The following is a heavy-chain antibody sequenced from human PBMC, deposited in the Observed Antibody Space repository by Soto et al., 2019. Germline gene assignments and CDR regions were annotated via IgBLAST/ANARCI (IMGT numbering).Heavy chain of an antibody. J-gene: IGHJ3*02. CDR3: AKGPRGYCRLSAFDI. V-gene: IGHV1-3*01. CDR2: INAGNGNT. D-gene: IGHD2-15*01. Sequence: VASVKVSCKASGYTFTSYAMHWVRQAPGQRLEWMGWINAGNGNTKYSQKFQGRVTITRDTSASTAYMELSSLRSEDTAVYYCAKGPRGYCRLSAFDIWGQGKMVTVSS. CDR1: GYTFTSYA.